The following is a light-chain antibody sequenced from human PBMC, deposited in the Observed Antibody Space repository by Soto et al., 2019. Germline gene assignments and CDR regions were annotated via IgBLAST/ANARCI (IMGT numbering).Light chain of an antibody. CDR3: QQYGTSPLT. V-gene: IGKV3-20*01. CDR1: QSVRSDY. Sequence: EIVLTQSPATLSLSPGDRATLSCRASQSVRSDYFAWYQQKPGQAPRVIIFGVSTRATAIPDRFSGSGSGTDFTLTISRLEPEDFALYYCQQYGTSPLTLGGGTKVDIK. J-gene: IGKJ4*01. CDR2: GVS.